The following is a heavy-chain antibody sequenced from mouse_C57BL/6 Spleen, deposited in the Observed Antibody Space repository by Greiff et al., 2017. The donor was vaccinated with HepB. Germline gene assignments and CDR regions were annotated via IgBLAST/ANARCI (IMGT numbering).Heavy chain of an antibody. J-gene: IGHJ2*01. CDR1: GYTFTSYG. CDR2: IYPRSGNT. D-gene: IGHD1-1*01. V-gene: IGHV1-81*01. CDR3: ARIITTVGDPYYFDY. Sequence: VQLQESGAELARPGASVKLSCKASGYTFTSYGISWVKQRTGQGLEWIGEIYPRSGNTYYNEKFKGKATLTADKSSSTAYMELRSLTSEDSAVYFCARIITTVGDPYYFDYWGQGTTLTVSS.